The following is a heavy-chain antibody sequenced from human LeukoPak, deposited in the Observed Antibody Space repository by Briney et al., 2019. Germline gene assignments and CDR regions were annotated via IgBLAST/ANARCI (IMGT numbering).Heavy chain of an antibody. D-gene: IGHD1-26*01. J-gene: IGHJ4*02. Sequence: GGSLRLSCAASGFTFSSYAMSWVRQAPGKGLEGVSAISGSGGSTYYADSVKGRFTISRDNSKNTLYLQMNSLRAEDTAVYYCANSQYSGSYFDYWGQGTLVTVSS. V-gene: IGHV3-23*01. CDR1: GFTFSSYA. CDR2: ISGSGGST. CDR3: ANSQYSGSYFDY.